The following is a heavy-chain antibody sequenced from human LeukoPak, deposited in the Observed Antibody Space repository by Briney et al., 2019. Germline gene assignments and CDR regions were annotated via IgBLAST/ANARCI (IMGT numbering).Heavy chain of an antibody. Sequence: ASVKVSCKASGYTFTSYGISWVRQAPGQGLEWMGWISAYNGNTNYAQKLQGRVTMTTDTSTSTAYMELRSLRSDDTAVYYCARVYTSGYSYVNWFDPWGQGTLVTVSS. CDR2: ISAYNGNT. D-gene: IGHD5-18*01. CDR1: GYTFTSYG. J-gene: IGHJ5*02. CDR3: ARVYTSGYSYVNWFDP. V-gene: IGHV1-18*01.